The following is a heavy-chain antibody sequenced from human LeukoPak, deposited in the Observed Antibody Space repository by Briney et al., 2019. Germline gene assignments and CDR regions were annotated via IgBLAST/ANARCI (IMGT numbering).Heavy chain of an antibody. CDR2: ISYDGSNK. CDR1: GFTFSSYA. V-gene: IGHV3-30-3*01. D-gene: IGHD1-1*01. J-gene: IGHJ4*02. CDR3: ARELSPAGYAYYFDY. Sequence: GRSLRLSCAASGFTFSSYAMHWVRQAPGKGLEWVAVISYDGSNKYYADSVKGRFTISRDNSKNTLYLQMNSLRAEDTAVYYCARELSPAGYAYYFDYWGQGTLVTVSS.